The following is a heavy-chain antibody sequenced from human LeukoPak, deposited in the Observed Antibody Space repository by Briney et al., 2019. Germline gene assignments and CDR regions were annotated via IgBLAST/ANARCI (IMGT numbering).Heavy chain of an antibody. CDR3: AVYYYDSSGYYYAAEYFQH. D-gene: IGHD3-22*01. CDR2: IQHSGST. CDR1: GGSISSSSYY. V-gene: IGHV4-39*01. J-gene: IGHJ1*01. Sequence: PETLSLTCTVSGGSISSSSYYWGWIRQPPGKGLEWIGSIQHSGSTYYNPSLKSRVTISVDTSKNQFSLKLSSVTAADTAVYYCAVYYYDSSGYYYAAEYFQHWGQGTLVSVSS.